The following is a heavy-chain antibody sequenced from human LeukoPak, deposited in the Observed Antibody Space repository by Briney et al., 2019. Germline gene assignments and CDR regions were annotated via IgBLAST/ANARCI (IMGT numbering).Heavy chain of an antibody. CDR1: GGTFSSYA. CDR2: IIPIFGTA. J-gene: IGHJ4*02. V-gene: IGHV1-69*05. D-gene: IGHD3-3*01. Sequence: GASVKVSCKASGGTFSSYAISWVRQAPGQGLEWMGRIIPIFGTANYAQKFQGRVTITTDESTSTAYMELSSLRSEDTAAYYCARDRGGYYDFWSGYLSFDYWGQGTLVTVSS. CDR3: ARDRGGYYDFWSGYLSFDY.